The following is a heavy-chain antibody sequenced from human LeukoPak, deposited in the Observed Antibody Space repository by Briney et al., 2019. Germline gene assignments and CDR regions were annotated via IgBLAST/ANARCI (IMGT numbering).Heavy chain of an antibody. CDR2: ISTSGGST. V-gene: IGHV3-23*01. Sequence: PGGSLRLSCAASGFTFSSYAMSWVRQAPGKGLEWVSAISTSGGSTYYADSVKGRFTISRDNSKNTLYLQMNSLRAEDTAVYYCAKVPSSGSYSSFEYWGQGTLVTVSS. J-gene: IGHJ4*02. CDR3: AKVPSSGSYSSFEY. CDR1: GFTFSSYA. D-gene: IGHD1-26*01.